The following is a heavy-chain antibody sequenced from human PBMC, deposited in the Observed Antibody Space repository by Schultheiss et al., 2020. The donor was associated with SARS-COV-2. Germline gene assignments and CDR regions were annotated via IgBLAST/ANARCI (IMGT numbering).Heavy chain of an antibody. Sequence: SETLSLTCAVYGGSFSGYYWSWIRQPPGKGLEWIGEINHSGSTNYNPSLKSRVTISVDTSKNQFSLKLSSVTAAVTAVYYCARCMVINSGSDAFDIWGQGTMVTVSS. J-gene: IGHJ3*02. V-gene: IGHV4-34*01. D-gene: IGHD2-21*01. CDR2: INHSGST. CDR3: ARCMVINSGSDAFDI. CDR1: GGSFSGYY.